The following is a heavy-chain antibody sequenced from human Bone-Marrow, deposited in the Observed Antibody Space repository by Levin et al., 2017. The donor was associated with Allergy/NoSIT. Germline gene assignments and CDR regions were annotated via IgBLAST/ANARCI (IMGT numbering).Heavy chain of an antibody. CDR2: ISSSSSTI. CDR3: ARDFIRDYGGNSEWIAGGMDV. J-gene: IGHJ6*02. D-gene: IGHD4-23*01. CDR1: GFTFSSYS. V-gene: IGHV3-48*04. Sequence: GGSLRLSCAASGFTFSSYSMNWVRQAPGKGLEWVSYISSSSSTIYYADSVKGRFTIPRDNAKNSLYLQMNSLRAEDTAVYYCARDFIRDYGGNSEWIAGGMDVWGQGTTVTVSS.